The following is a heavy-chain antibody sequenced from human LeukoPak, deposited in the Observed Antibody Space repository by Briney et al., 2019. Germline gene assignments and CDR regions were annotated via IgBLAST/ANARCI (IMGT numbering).Heavy chain of an antibody. V-gene: IGHV3-30*18. CDR2: ISSDGREK. Sequence: GGSLRLSCAASGFTFSSYAIHWVRQAPGKGLEWVAVISSDGREKYYADSVKGRFTISRDNSNNTLYLLMSSLRPEDTAVYYCAKSLDSYYFDYWGQGTLVTVSS. D-gene: IGHD2-2*03. J-gene: IGHJ4*02. CDR1: GFTFSSYA. CDR3: AKSLDSYYFDY.